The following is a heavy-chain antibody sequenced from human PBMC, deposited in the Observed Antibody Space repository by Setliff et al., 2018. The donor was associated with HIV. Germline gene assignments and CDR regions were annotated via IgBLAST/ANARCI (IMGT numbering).Heavy chain of an antibody. CDR3: AKAGSGWYEFDS. J-gene: IGHJ4*02. CDR2: IGSSGDNI. Sequence: PSETLSLSCAVSGFTVSSNHMNWVRQAPGKGLEWVSAIGSSGDNIYYADSVKGRFTISRDNSMNTLYLQIDSLRPDDTAMYYCAKAGSGWYEFDSWGQGTLVTVSS. D-gene: IGHD6-19*01. CDR1: GFTVSSNH. V-gene: IGHV3-21*04.